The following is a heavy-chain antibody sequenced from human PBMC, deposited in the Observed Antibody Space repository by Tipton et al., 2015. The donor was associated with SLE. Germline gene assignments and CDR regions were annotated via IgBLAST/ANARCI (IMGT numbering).Heavy chain of an antibody. CDR3: ARRGWVDAFDI. CDR2: IYHRGST. Sequence: TLSLTCDVFCYSISSGYYWGWIRQPPGKGLEWIGSIYHRGSTHYNPSLKSRVTLSLDTSRKQFTLKFTSVTAADTAVYYCARRGWVDAFDIWGQGTMVIVSS. D-gene: IGHD6-19*01. CDR1: CYSISSGYY. J-gene: IGHJ3*02. V-gene: IGHV4-38-2*01.